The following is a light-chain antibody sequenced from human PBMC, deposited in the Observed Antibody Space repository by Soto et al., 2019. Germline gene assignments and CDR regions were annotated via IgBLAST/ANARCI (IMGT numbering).Light chain of an antibody. V-gene: IGKV1-17*01. J-gene: IGKJ1*01. Sequence: IQMTHSPSSLSASFGYRVTISCRSSQGIGNALGWYQQKPGKPPKVLIYGASNLQSGVPPRFSGSGSGTEFTLTISSLQPDDFATYYCQQYNSYSPTWTFGQGTKV. CDR3: QQYNSYSPTWT. CDR2: GAS. CDR1: QGIGNA.